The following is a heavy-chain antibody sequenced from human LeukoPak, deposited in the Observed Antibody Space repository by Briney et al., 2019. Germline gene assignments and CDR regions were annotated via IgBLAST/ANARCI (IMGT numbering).Heavy chain of an antibody. J-gene: IGHJ4*02. CDR2: IKQDGSEK. Sequence: QSGGSLRLSCAASGLTFSSFWMSWVRQAPGKGLEWVANIKQDGSEKYYVDPVKGRFTISRDNAKNSLYLQMNSLRAEDTAVYYCARDSYYYDSSGYYYYFDYWGQGTLVTVSS. D-gene: IGHD3-22*01. CDR1: GLTFSSFW. CDR3: ARDSYYYDSSGYYYYFDY. V-gene: IGHV3-7*01.